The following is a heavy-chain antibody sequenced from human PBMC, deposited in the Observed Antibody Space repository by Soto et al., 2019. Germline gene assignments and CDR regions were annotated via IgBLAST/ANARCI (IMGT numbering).Heavy chain of an antibody. D-gene: IGHD4-17*01. J-gene: IGHJ4*02. CDR1: GYTFTSYG. Sequence: ASVKVSCKASGYTFTSYGISWVRQAPGQGLEWMGWISAYNGNTNYAQKLQGRVTMTRDTSTSTVYMELSSLRSEDTAVYYCARDGYGDYVPYFDYWGQGTLVTVSS. CDR3: ARDGYGDYVPYFDY. V-gene: IGHV1-18*01. CDR2: ISAYNGNT.